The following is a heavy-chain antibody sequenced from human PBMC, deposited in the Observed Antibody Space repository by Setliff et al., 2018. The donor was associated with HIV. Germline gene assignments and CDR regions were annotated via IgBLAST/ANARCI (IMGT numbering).Heavy chain of an antibody. CDR2: VYPSDGST. Sequence: GASVKVSCKASGYTFTSYYMHWVRRAPGQGLEWMGMVYPSDGSTSYAQKFQGRVTMTRDTSTSTIYMELNSLTSEDTAVYYCARDNTAFDIWGQGTMVTVSS. CDR3: ARDNTAFDI. V-gene: IGHV1-46*01. D-gene: IGHD2-2*02. J-gene: IGHJ3*02. CDR1: GYTFTSYY.